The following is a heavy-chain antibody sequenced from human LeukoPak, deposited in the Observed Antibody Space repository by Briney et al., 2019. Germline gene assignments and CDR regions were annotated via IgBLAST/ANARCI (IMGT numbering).Heavy chain of an antibody. J-gene: IGHJ4*02. CDR3: ARDLLLDY. V-gene: IGHV4-59*12. CDR1: GGSISSYY. CDR2: IYYSGST. D-gene: IGHD2-15*01. Sequence: PSETLSLTCTVSGGSISSYYWSWIRQPPGKGLEWIGYIYYSGSTNYNPSLKSRVTISVDTSKNQFSLKLSSVTAADTAVYYCARDLLLDYWGQGTLVTVSS.